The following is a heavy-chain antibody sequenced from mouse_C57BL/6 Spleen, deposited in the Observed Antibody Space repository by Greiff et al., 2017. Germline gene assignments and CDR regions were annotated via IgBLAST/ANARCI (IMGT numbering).Heavy chain of an antibody. J-gene: IGHJ4*01. D-gene: IGHD2-4*01. V-gene: IGHV14-3*01. CDR2: IDPANGNT. CDR3: ASSFYYDYDGLYAMDY. Sequence: LVESVAELVRPGASVKLSCTASGFNIKNTYMHWVKQRPEQGLEWIGRIDPANGNTKYAPKFQGKATITADTSSNTAYLQLSSLTSEDTAIYYGASSFYYDYDGLYAMDYWGQGTSVTVSS. CDR1: GFNIKNTY.